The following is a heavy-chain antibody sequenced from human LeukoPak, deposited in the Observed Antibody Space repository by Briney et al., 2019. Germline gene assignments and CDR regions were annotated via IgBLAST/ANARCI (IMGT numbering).Heavy chain of an antibody. CDR3: ARDITMVRGVSNWFDP. J-gene: IGHJ5*02. CDR1: GGSISSGSYY. Sequence: SETLSLTCTVSGGSISSGSYYWSWLPPPAGQELDWIGRIYSSGSTNYNPSLNSRITISVDTTKNQFSLKLSSVTAAAAAEYYCARDITMVRGVSNWFDPWGQGTLVTVPS. V-gene: IGHV4-61*02. CDR2: IYSSGST. D-gene: IGHD3-10*01.